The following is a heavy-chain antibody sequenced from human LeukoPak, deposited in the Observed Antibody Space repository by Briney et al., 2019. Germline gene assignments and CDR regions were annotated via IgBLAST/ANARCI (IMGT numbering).Heavy chain of an antibody. CDR2: IYYSGST. D-gene: IGHD1-1*01. CDR3: ARHGNGAFDI. V-gene: IGHV4-59*08. J-gene: IGHJ3*02. Sequence: SETLSLTCTVSSGSISRYHWSWLRQPPGKGLEWIGFIYYSGSTNYSPSLESRVTNSVDPSKNQFSLKLTSVTAADTGVYYCARHGNGAFDIWGQGTMVTVSS. CDR1: SGSISRYH.